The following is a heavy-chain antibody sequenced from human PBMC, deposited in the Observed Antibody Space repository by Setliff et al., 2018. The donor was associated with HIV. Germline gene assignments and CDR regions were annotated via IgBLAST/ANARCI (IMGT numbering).Heavy chain of an antibody. J-gene: IGHJ5*02. V-gene: IGHV1-18*01. D-gene: IGHD3-10*01. CDR1: GYTMSNYG. CDR3: TRDEFYYGSGNYYKADYFGP. CDR2: ISAYNGDT. Sequence: VASVKVSCKASGYTMSNYGISWVRQAPGQGLEWMGWISAYNGDTNYAQKFQGRVSLTTDTSKNTAYMELRSLRSDDTAVYYCTRDEFYYGSGNYYKADYFGPWGQGTLVTVSS.